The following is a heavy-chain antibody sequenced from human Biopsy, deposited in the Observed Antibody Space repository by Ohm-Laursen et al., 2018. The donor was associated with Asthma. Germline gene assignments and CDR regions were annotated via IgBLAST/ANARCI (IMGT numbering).Heavy chain of an antibody. D-gene: IGHD3-22*01. CDR2: IKKDGSEK. J-gene: IGHJ3*01. CDR1: GFTFSSYW. V-gene: IGHV3-7*01. CDR3: TRREYSDSRISPPDL. Sequence: GSLRLSCTASGFTFSSYWMSWVRQAPGKGLEWVANIKKDGSEKYYVDSVKGRFTISRDNAKNSLYLQMNSLRAEDTAVYYCTRREYSDSRISPPDLWGHGTMVTVSS.